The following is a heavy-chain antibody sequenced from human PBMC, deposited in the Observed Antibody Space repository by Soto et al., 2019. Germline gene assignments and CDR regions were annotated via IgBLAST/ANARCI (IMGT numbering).Heavy chain of an antibody. CDR3: ARGPGRAAAGTYYYYGMDV. CDR2: IWYDGSNK. Sequence: GGSLRVSWAALGFTFSSYGMHWVRQAPGKGLEWVAVIWYDGSNKYYADSVKGRFTISRDNSKNTLYLQMNSLRAEDTAVYYCARGPGRAAAGTYYYYGMDVWGQGTTVTVSS. V-gene: IGHV3-33*01. CDR1: GFTFSSYG. J-gene: IGHJ6*02. D-gene: IGHD6-13*01.